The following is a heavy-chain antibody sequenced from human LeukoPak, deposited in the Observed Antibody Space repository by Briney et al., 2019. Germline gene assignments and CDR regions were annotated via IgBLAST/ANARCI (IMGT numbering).Heavy chain of an antibody. CDR2: ISGSGGCT. Sequence: RGSLRLSCAASGFTLSNYAMSWGRQAAGQGLEWVSGISGSGGCTYYADSVKGRFTISRDNSQNTLYLQMNSLRVEDTAVFYCAKRYGSGTYLSAFDIWGQGTMVTVSS. J-gene: IGHJ3*02. CDR3: AKRYGSGTYLSAFDI. D-gene: IGHD3-10*01. V-gene: IGHV3-23*01. CDR1: GFTLSNYA.